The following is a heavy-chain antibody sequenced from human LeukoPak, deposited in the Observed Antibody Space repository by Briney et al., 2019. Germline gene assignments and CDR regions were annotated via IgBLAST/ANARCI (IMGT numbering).Heavy chain of an antibody. CDR2: IYYSGST. J-gene: IGHJ5*02. Sequence: SETLSLTCTVSGGSISSYYWSWIRQPPGKGLEWIGYIYYSGSTNYNPSLKSRVTISVDTSKNQFSLKLSSVTAADTAVYYCARVGFGELLLGWFDPWGQGTLVTVSS. CDR3: ARVGFGELLLGWFDP. D-gene: IGHD3-10*01. V-gene: IGHV4-59*12. CDR1: GGSISSYY.